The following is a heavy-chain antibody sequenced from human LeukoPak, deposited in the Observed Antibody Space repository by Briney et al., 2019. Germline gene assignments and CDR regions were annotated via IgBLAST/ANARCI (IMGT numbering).Heavy chain of an antibody. V-gene: IGHV3-9*01. CDR1: GFTFDDYA. Sequence: PSGGSLRLSCAASGFTFDDYAMHWVRQAPGKGLEWVSGISWNSGSIGYADSVKGRFTISRDNAKNSLYLQMNSLRAEDTALYYCAKARDPERNYYGSGSYYNWFDPWGQGTLVTVSS. CDR3: AKARDPERNYYGSGSYYNWFDP. CDR2: ISWNSGSI. D-gene: IGHD3-10*01. J-gene: IGHJ5*02.